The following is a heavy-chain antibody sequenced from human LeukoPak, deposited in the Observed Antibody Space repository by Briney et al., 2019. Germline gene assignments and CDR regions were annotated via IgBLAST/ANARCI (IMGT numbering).Heavy chain of an antibody. CDR3: AKHGSGWSFDY. J-gene: IGHJ4*02. V-gene: IGHV4-59*01. CDR1: RASISSYY. CDR2: IQNTGGT. D-gene: IGHD6-19*01. Sequence: PSETLSLTCTVSRASISSYYWGWIRQSPGKGLEWIGYIQNTGGTNYNPSLKSRVSISKDTSKNQFSLQVSSVTDADTAVYYCAKHGSGWSFDYWGQGTLVTVSS.